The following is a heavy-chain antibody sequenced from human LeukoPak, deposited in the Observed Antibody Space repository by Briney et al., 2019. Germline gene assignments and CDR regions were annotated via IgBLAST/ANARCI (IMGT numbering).Heavy chain of an antibody. CDR1: GFTFSDYW. CDR2: ISKEGDNA. CDR3: ARGGYSGSYYRFS. V-gene: IGHV3-74*01. J-gene: IGHJ4*02. Sequence: PGGSLRLSCAASGFTFSDYWMHWVRQVPGKGLVWLSRISKEGDNAVYADSAKGRFTISRDNAKKTVYLQLTTLRPEDTAVYYCARGGYSGSYYRFSWGQGTLVTVSS. D-gene: IGHD3-22*01.